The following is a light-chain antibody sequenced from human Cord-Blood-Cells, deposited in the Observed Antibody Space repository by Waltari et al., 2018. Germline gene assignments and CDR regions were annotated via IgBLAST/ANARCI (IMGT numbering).Light chain of an antibody. V-gene: IGKV2-28*01. CDR1: QTLLHSNGYNY. J-gene: IGKJ1*01. Sequence: DIVMTQSLLSLPVTPGEPAFISCRSSQTLLHSNGYNYSDWYLQKPGQSPQLLIYLGSNRASGVPDRFSGSGSGTDFTLKISRVEAEDVGVYYCMQALQTPRTFGQGTKVEIK. CDR3: MQALQTPRT. CDR2: LGS.